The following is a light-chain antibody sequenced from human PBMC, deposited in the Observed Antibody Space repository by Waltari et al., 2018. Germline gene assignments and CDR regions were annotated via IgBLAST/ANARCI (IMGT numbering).Light chain of an antibody. CDR3: YSAADNNWV. Sequence: SYELTQPSSVSVSPGQTARITCSGDILTKKYARWFQQKPGQAPLLVICKDRERPSWIPERFSGSASETTVTLTISGAQVEDEADYYCYSAADNNWVFGGGTKLTVL. CDR1: ILTKKY. CDR2: KDR. V-gene: IGLV3-27*01. J-gene: IGLJ3*02.